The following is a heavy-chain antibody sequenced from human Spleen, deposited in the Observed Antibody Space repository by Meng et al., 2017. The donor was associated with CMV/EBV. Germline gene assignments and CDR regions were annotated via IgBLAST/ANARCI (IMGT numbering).Heavy chain of an antibody. D-gene: IGHD3-3*01. CDR3: ARESLITINQSHWFDP. CDR1: TCSTYT. V-gene: IGHV3-21*01. J-gene: IGHJ5*02. CDR2: INSNTNYI. Sequence: TCSTYTIHGLRQAPRKCLECVSSINSNTNYIQYADSVNGRFTISRDNAKKTRYLQMNSLRSEDTAMYYCARESLITINQSHWFDPWGQGTLVTVSS.